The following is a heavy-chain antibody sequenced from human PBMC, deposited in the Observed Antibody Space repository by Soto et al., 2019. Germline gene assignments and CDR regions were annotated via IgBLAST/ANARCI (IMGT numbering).Heavy chain of an antibody. Sequence: VQLVESGGGVVQPGRSLRLSCAASGFTFSSYGMHWVRQAPGKGLERVAVISYDGSNKYYADTVKGRFTISRDNSKNTLYLQMNSLRAEDTAVYYCAKDGCSGGSCYSFWFDPWGQGTLVTVSS. J-gene: IGHJ5*02. D-gene: IGHD2-15*01. CDR1: GFTFSSYG. CDR3: AKDGCSGGSCYSFWFDP. V-gene: IGHV3-30*18. CDR2: ISYDGSNK.